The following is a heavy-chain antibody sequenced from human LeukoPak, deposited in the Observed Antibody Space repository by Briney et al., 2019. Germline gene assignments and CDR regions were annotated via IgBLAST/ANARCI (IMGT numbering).Heavy chain of an antibody. V-gene: IGHV4-59*01. CDR3: ARDSGTAVAGRGYYYYGMDV. Sequence: SETLSLTCTVSGGSISSYYWGWLRQPPGKGLEWIGYIFYSGSTNYNPSLKSRVTISVDTSKNQFSPKLSSVTAADTAVYYCARDSGTAVAGRGYYYYGMDVWGQGTTVTVSS. D-gene: IGHD6-19*01. J-gene: IGHJ6*02. CDR1: GGSISSYY. CDR2: IFYSGST.